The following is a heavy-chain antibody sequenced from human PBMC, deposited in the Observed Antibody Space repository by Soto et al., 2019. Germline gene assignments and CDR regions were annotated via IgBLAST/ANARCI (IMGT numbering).Heavy chain of an antibody. V-gene: IGHV1-8*01. CDR2: MNPNSGNI. D-gene: IGHD6-13*01. CDR3: ARKRRGSSSWDNWFDP. Sequence: QVQLVQSGAEVKKPGASVKVSCKASGYTFTSYDINWVRQATGQGLEWMGWMNPNSGNIGSAQKFQGRVTMTRNTSISTAYMELTSLRPEDTAVYYCARKRRGSSSWDNWFDPWGQGTLVTVSS. J-gene: IGHJ5*02. CDR1: GYTFTSYD.